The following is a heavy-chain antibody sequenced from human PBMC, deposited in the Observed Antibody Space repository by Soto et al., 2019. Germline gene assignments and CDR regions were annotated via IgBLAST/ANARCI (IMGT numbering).Heavy chain of an antibody. CDR1: GFTFSSYG. CDR3: AKGYSYGTGGYFAY. J-gene: IGHJ4*02. Sequence: QVQLVESGGGVVQPGRSLRLSCAASGFTFSSYGMHWVRQAPGKGLEWVAVISYDGSNKYYADSVKGRFTISRDNSKNTLYLQMNSLRAEDTAVYYCAKGYSYGTGGYFAYWGQGTLVTVSS. D-gene: IGHD5-18*01. CDR2: ISYDGSNK. V-gene: IGHV3-30*18.